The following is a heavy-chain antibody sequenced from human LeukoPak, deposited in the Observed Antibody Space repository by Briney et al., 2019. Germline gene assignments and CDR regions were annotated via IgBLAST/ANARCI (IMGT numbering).Heavy chain of an antibody. CDR3: ASGRPLGFDY. V-gene: IGHV4-59*01. CDR1: GSSISSYY. CDR2: IYYSGGT. D-gene: IGHD1-26*01. J-gene: IGHJ4*02. Sequence: SETLSLTCTVSGSSISSYYWSWIRQPPGKGLEWIGYIYYSGGTNYNPSLKSRVTISVDTSKNQFSLKLSSVTAADTAVYYCASGRPLGFDYWGQGTLVTVSS.